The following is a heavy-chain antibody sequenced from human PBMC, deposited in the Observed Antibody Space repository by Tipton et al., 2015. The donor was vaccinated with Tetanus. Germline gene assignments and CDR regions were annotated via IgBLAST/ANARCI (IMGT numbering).Heavy chain of an antibody. CDR3: AKAHGEVDYYYYGMDV. J-gene: IGHJ6*02. V-gene: IGHV3-30*18. CDR1: GFTFSSYG. Sequence: SLRLSCAASGFTFSSYGMHWVRQAPGKGLEWVAVISYDGSNKYYADSVKGRFTISRDNSKNTLYLQMNSLRAEDTAVYYCAKAHGEVDYYYYGMDVWGQGTTVTVSS. D-gene: IGHD4-17*01. CDR2: ISYDGSNK.